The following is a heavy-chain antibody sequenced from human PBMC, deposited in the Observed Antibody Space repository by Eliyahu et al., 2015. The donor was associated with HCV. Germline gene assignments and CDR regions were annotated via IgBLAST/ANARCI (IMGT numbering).Heavy chain of an antibody. D-gene: IGHD4-17*01. Sequence: EVQLVESGGGLVQPGGSLRXSCATSGFTFSGYEMIWVRXAPGKGLEWISFISSXGSTMYYADSVKGRFTVSRDNAKNSLYLQMNSLRAEDTALYYCARERLRHFDYWGQGILVTVSS. CDR1: GFTFSGYE. CDR2: ISSXGSTM. V-gene: IGHV3-48*03. CDR3: ARERLRHFDY. J-gene: IGHJ4*02.